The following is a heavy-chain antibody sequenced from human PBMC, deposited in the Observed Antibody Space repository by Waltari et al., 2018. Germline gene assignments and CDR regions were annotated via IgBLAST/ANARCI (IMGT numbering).Heavy chain of an antibody. CDR2: INHSGST. V-gene: IGHV4-34*02. Sequence: QVQLQQWGAGLLKPSETLSLTCAVYGGSFSGYYWSWIRQPPGKGLEWIGEINHSGSTNYNPSLKSRVTISVDTSKNQFSLKLSSVTATDTAVCYCARGGYRYFDLWGRGTLVTVSS. J-gene: IGHJ2*01. D-gene: IGHD3-16*02. CDR3: ARGGYRYFDL. CDR1: GGSFSGYY.